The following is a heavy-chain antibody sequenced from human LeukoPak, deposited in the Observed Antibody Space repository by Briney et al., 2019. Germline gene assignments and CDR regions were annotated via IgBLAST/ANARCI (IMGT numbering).Heavy chain of an antibody. CDR2: ISGTGGTT. D-gene: IGHD4-17*01. CDR3: AKGRGTTVTAAANY. CDR1: GFTFSNYS. Sequence: GGSLRLSCAASGFTFSNYSMSWVHQAPGKGLEWVSTISGTGGTTYYADSVKGRFTISRDNSKNTLFLQFNSLRADDTAVYYCAKGRGTTVTAAANYWGQGTLVTVSS. J-gene: IGHJ4*02. V-gene: IGHV3-23*01.